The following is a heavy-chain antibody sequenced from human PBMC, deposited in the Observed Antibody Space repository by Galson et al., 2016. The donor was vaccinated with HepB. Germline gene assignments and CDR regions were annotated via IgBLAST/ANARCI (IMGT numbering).Heavy chain of an antibody. Sequence: ETLSLTCTVSDDSISSSSYYWGWIRQPPGKGLEWIGSFYYGWSTFYNPSLKSQVTLSVDTSKKQFSLKLNSVTAADTAVYFCARHGPVTTHFYWGQGILVSVSS. J-gene: IGHJ4*02. CDR2: FYYGWST. CDR3: ARHGPVTTHFY. D-gene: IGHD4-11*01. V-gene: IGHV4-39*01. CDR1: DDSISSSSYY.